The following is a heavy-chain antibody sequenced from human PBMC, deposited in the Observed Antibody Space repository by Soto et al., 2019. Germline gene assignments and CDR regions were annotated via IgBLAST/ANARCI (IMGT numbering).Heavy chain of an antibody. Sequence: HPGGSLRLSCAASGFTFSSYGMHWVRQAPGKGLEWVAVISYDGSNKYYADSVKGRFTISRDNSKNTLYLQMNSLRAEDTAVYYCAKCGAGDTAMQKYYFDYWGQGTLVTVSS. J-gene: IGHJ4*02. CDR2: ISYDGSNK. CDR1: GFTFSSYG. D-gene: IGHD5-18*01. CDR3: AKCGAGDTAMQKYYFDY. V-gene: IGHV3-30*18.